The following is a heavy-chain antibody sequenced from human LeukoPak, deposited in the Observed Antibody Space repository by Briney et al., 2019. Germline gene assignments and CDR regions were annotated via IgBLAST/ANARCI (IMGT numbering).Heavy chain of an antibody. J-gene: IGHJ4*02. Sequence: GESLKISCKGSGYSFTSYWIGWVRQMPGKGLEWMGIICPGDSDTRYSPSFQGQVTISADKSISTAYLQWSSLKASDTAMYYCARVYYDFWSGYYYFDYWGQGTLVTVSS. CDR3: ARVYYDFWSGYYYFDY. D-gene: IGHD3-3*01. V-gene: IGHV5-51*01. CDR1: GYSFTSYW. CDR2: ICPGDSDT.